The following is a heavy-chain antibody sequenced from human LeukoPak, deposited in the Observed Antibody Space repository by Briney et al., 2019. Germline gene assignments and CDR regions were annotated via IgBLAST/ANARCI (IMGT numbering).Heavy chain of an antibody. J-gene: IGHJ4*02. V-gene: IGHV1-2*02. Sequence: ASVKVSCKASGYTFTGYYMHWVRQAPGRGLEWMGWINPNSGGTNYAQKFQGRVTMTRDTSNSTAYMELSRLRSDDTAVYYCARVGDGYNDYFDYWGQGTLVTVSS. CDR1: GYTFTGYY. CDR2: INPNSGGT. D-gene: IGHD5-24*01. CDR3: ARVGDGYNDYFDY.